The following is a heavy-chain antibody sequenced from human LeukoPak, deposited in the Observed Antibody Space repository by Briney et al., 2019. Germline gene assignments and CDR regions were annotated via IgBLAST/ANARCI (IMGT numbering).Heavy chain of an antibody. J-gene: IGHJ4*02. Sequence: SESLSLTCAVSGGSISSSNWWSGVRPPPGKGVEGMGEIYHSGSTNYNRSLKRRVTIPGDKSKNQFSLKLSSVTAADTAVYSCASGAYGDNGTFDYWGQGTLVTVSS. CDR2: IYHSGST. D-gene: IGHD4-17*01. V-gene: IGHV4-4*02. CDR3: ASGAYGDNGTFDY. CDR1: GGSISSSNW.